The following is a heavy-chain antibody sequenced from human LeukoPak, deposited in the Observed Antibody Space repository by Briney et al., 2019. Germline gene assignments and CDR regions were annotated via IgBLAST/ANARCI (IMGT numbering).Heavy chain of an antibody. CDR1: GFTFSSYG. CDR2: IWYDGSNK. D-gene: IGHD1-26*01. J-gene: IGHJ4*02. V-gene: IGHV3-33*01. CDR3: ARDMGNVVYYFDY. Sequence: GGSLRLSCAASGFTFSSYGMHWVRQAPGKGLEWVAVIWYDGSNKYYADSVKGRFTISRDNSKNTLYLQMNSLRAEDTAVYYCARDMGNVVYYFDYWGQGTLVTVSS.